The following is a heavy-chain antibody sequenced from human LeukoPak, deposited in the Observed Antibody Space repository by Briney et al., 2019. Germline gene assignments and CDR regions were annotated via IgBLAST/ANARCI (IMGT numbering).Heavy chain of an antibody. J-gene: IGHJ4*02. CDR3: ARGYYYGSGSYSFDY. Sequence: SQTLSLTCVISGDSVSSKSSAWNWLRQSPSRAFEWLGRTYYGSKWYSEYELSVQSRIIIKPDTSKNQFSLQLNSVTPEDTAVYYCARGYYYGSGSYSFDYWGQGTLVTVSS. V-gene: IGHV6-1*01. D-gene: IGHD3-10*01. CDR2: TYYGSKWYS. CDR1: GDSVSSKSSA.